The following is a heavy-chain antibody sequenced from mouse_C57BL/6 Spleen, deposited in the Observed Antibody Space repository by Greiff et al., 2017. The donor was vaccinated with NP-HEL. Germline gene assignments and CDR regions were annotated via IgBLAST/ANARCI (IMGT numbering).Heavy chain of an antibody. Sequence: EVQLVESGGGLVQPGGSLSLSCAASGFTFTDYYTSWVRQPPGKALEWLGFIRNKANGYTTEYSASVKGRFTISRDNSQSILYLQMNALRAEDSATYYCARYISGGYFDVWGTGTTVTVSS. CDR3: ARYISGGYFDV. CDR1: GFTFTDYY. V-gene: IGHV7-3*01. CDR2: IRNKANGYTT. J-gene: IGHJ1*03.